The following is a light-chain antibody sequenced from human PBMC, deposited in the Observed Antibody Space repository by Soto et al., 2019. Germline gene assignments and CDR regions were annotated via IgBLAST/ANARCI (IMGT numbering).Light chain of an antibody. CDR3: CSYARSSTDV. CDR1: SSDVGGFNL. J-gene: IGLJ3*02. V-gene: IGLV2-23*01. CDR2: EAT. Sequence: QSALTQPPSVSGSPGQSITVSCTGTSSDVGGFNLVSWYQQLPGKDPKLIIYEATKRPSGVANRFSGSKSGTTASMTISGLQAEDEADYCCCSYARSSTDVFGGGTKLTVL.